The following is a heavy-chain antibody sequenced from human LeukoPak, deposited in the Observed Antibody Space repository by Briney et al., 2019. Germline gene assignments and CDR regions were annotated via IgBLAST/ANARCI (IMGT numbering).Heavy chain of an antibody. CDR2: IKQDGSEK. CDR1: GFTFSNAW. D-gene: IGHD3-10*01. Sequence: QSGGSLRLSCAASGFTFSNAWMSWVRQAPGKGLEWVANIKQDGSEKYYVDSVKGRFTISRDNAKNSLSLQMNSLRAEDTAVYYCAREGYYYGSGSSPYYYYMDVWGKGTTVTVSS. CDR3: AREGYYYGSGSSPYYYYMDV. J-gene: IGHJ6*03. V-gene: IGHV3-7*01.